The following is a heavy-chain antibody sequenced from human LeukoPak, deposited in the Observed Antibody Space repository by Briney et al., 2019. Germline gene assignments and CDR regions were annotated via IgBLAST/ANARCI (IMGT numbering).Heavy chain of an antibody. D-gene: IGHD3-22*01. CDR1: GYSISNNFY. CDR3: ARMEYYYDSSGYYLSGYFQH. J-gene: IGHJ1*01. CDR2: INHSWST. V-gene: IGHV4-38-2*02. Sequence: PSETLSLTCTVSGYSISNNFYWAWIRQSPGKGLEWIVSINHSWSTYYNPSLKSRVTISVDTSKNQFSLKLTSVTAADTAVYYCARMEYYYDSSGYYLSGYFQHWGQGTLVTVSS.